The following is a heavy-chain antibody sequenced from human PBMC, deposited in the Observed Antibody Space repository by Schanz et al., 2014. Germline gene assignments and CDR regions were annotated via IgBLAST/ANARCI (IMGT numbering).Heavy chain of an antibody. J-gene: IGHJ3*02. V-gene: IGHV3-23*01. CDR3: ARENLNWEAFDI. CDR1: GFTFSSYA. CDR2: ISGSGGST. Sequence: EQVLESGGGFVQPGGSLRLSCAASGFTFSSYAMSWVRQAPGKGLEWVSAISGSGGSTYYADSVKGRFTISRDNSKTPLSLEMTSLRGEDTAVYYCARENLNWEAFDIWGQGTVVTVSS. D-gene: IGHD7-27*01.